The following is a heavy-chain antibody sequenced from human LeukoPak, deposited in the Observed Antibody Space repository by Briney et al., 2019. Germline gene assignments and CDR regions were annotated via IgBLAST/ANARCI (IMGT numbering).Heavy chain of an antibody. J-gene: IGHJ4*02. CDR2: IYYSGST. CDR1: GGSISSYY. CDR3: ARVGAARLDFDY. V-gene: IGHV4-59*01. D-gene: IGHD6-6*01. Sequence: RTSETLSLTCTVSGGSISSYYWSWMRQPPGKGLEWIGYIYYSGSTNYNPSLKSRVTISVDTSKNQFSLKLSSVTAADTAVYYCARVGAARLDFDYWGQGTLVTVSS.